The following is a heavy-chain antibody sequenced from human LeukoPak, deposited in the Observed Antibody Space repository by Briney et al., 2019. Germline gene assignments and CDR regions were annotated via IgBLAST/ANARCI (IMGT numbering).Heavy chain of an antibody. CDR1: GFTFNIYW. CDR2: INQDGSEK. V-gene: IGHV3-7*01. D-gene: IGHD5-18*01. J-gene: IGHJ4*02. CDR3: ARDLPELGYSYGYVNYCFEY. Sequence: GGSLRLSCAASGFTFNIYWMSWVRQTPGKVLEWVANINQDGSEKYYVDSVKGRFTISRDNAKNSLYLQMNSLRAGDTAVYYCARDLPELGYSYGYVNYCFEYWGQGTLVTVSS.